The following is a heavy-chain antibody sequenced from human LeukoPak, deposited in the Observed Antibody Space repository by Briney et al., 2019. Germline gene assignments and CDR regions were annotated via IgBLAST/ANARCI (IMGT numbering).Heavy chain of an antibody. CDR1: GITFSNYG. J-gene: IGHJ5*02. CDR3: ARDLGQYYDTSDNWFDP. CDR2: INSDGINT. Sequence: GGSLRLSCAASGITFSNYGMHWVRQAPGKGLVWVSRINSDGINTSYADSVKGRFTISRDNAKNTLNLQMNSLRAEDTAVYYCARDLGQYYDTSDNWFDPWGQGTLVTVSS. V-gene: IGHV3-74*01. D-gene: IGHD3-22*01.